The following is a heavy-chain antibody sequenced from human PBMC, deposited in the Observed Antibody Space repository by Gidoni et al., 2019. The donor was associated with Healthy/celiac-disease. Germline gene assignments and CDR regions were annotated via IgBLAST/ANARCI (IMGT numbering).Heavy chain of an antibody. D-gene: IGHD3-16*01. CDR3: AREGGFNPLLPPYGMDV. V-gene: IGHV3-21*01. J-gene: IGHJ6*02. CDR2: ISSSSSYI. CDR1: GFPLGSYS. Sequence: EVQLVESGGGLVKPGGSLRLSCAASGFPLGSYSMNWVRQAPGKGLEWVSSISSSSSYIYYADSVKGRFPISRDNAKNSLYLQMNSLRAEDTAVYYCAREGGFNPLLPPYGMDVWGQGTTVTVSS.